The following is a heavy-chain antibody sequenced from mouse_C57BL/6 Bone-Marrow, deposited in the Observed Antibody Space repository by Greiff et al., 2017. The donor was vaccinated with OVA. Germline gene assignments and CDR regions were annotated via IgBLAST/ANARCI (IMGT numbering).Heavy chain of an antibody. CDR1: GYTFTSYW. D-gene: IGHD1-1*01. J-gene: IGHJ1*03. CDR2: IHPNSGST. Sequence: VQLQQPGAELVKPGASVKLSCKASGYTFTSYWMHWVKQRPGQGLEWIGMIHPNSGSTNYNEKFKSKATLTVDKSSSTAYMQLSSLTSEDSAVYYCASGKYYDSSYGYFDVWGTGTTVTVSS. V-gene: IGHV1-64*01. CDR3: ASGKYYDSSYGYFDV.